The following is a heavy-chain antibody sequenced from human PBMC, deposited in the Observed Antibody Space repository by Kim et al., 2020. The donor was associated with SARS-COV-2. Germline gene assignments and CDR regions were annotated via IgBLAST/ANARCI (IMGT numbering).Heavy chain of an antibody. CDR2: INHSGST. J-gene: IGHJ6*02. CDR1: GGSFSSYS. Sequence: SETLSLTCAVYGGSFSSYSWSWIRQPPGKGLGWIGEINHSGSTNYNPSLKSRVTISVDTSKNQFSLNLSSVTATAPAVYYCARAPFPPHYQYPGIDVWG. V-gene: IGHV4-34*01. D-gene: IGHD1-26*01. CDR3: ARAPFPPHYQYPGIDV.